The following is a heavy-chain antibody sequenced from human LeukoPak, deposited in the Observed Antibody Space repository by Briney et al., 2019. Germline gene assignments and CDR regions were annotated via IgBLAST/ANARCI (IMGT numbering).Heavy chain of an antibody. D-gene: IGHD6-13*01. CDR2: SSIYI. J-gene: IGHJ5*02. V-gene: IGHV3-21*01. Sequence: SSIYIYYTDSLKGRFTISRDNARNSLYLQMNSLRAEDTAVYYCARDLGSSSWHLTINWFDPWGQGTLVTVSS. CDR3: ARDLGSSSWHLTINWFDP.